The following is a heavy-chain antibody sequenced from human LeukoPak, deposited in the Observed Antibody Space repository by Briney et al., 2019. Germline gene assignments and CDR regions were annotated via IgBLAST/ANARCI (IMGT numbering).Heavy chain of an antibody. V-gene: IGHV4-30-4*01. D-gene: IGHD4-17*01. CDR3: ARSREGDYGVPFDY. Sequence: SETLSPTCTVSGGSISSGDYYWSWTRQPPGKGLEWIGYIYYSGSTYYNPSLKSRVTISVDTSKNQFSLKLSSVTAADTAVYYCARSREGDYGVPFDYWGQGTLVTVSS. CDR2: IYYSGST. CDR1: GGSISSGDYY. J-gene: IGHJ4*02.